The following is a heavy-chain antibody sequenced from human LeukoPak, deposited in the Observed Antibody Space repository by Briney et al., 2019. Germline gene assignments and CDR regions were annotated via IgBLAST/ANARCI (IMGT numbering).Heavy chain of an antibody. D-gene: IGHD2-2*01. V-gene: IGHV4-59*12. J-gene: IGHJ6*02. Sequence: PSETLSLTCTVSGGSISNYYWSWIRQPPGKGLEWIGYTYYSGSTYYNPSLKSRVTISVDTSKNQFSLKLSSVTAADTAVYYCARDAGHQVSRRNYYAMDVWGQGTTVTVSS. CDR3: ARDAGHQVSRRNYYAMDV. CDR1: GGSISNYY. CDR2: TYYSGST.